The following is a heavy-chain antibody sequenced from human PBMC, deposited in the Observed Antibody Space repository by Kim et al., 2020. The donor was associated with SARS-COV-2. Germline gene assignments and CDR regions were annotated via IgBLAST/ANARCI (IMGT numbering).Heavy chain of an antibody. Sequence: GGSLRLSCAASGFTFDDYAMHWVRQVPGKGLEWVSGISWNSGSIGYADSVKGRFTISRDNAKNSLYLQMNSLRAEDTALYYCAKDLGAGCSSTSCYEGDYYYGMDVWGQGTTVTVSS. D-gene: IGHD2-2*01. V-gene: IGHV3-9*01. CDR2: ISWNSGSI. J-gene: IGHJ6*02. CDR1: GFTFDDYA. CDR3: AKDLGAGCSSTSCYEGDYYYGMDV.